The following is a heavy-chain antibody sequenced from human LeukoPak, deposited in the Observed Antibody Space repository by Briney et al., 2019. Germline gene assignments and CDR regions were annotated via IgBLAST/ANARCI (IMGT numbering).Heavy chain of an antibody. Sequence: GGSLRLSCAASGFTFSSYWMSWVRQAPGKGLEWVANIKQDGSEKYYVDSVKGRFTISRDNAKNSLYLQMNSLRAEDTAVYYCAKELRSKEFDYWGQGTLVTVSS. J-gene: IGHJ4*02. CDR3: AKELRSKEFDY. D-gene: IGHD4-17*01. CDR2: IKQDGSEK. CDR1: GFTFSSYW. V-gene: IGHV3-7*01.